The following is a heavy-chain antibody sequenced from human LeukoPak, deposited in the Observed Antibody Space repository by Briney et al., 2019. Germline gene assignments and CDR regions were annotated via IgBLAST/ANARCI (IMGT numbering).Heavy chain of an antibody. CDR3: ARIRYTYGYSFDY. CDR2: ISSSGSTI. D-gene: IGHD5-18*01. CDR1: GFNFGSYS. Sequence: GGSLRLSCAASGFNFGSYSMTWVRQAPGKGLEWVSYISSSGSTIYYADSVKGRFTISRDNAENSLYLQMNSLRAEDTAVYYCARIRYTYGYSFDYWGQGTLVTVSS. V-gene: IGHV3-48*04. J-gene: IGHJ4*02.